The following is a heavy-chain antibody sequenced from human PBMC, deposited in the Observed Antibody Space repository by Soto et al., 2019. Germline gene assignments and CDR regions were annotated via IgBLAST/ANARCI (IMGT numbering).Heavy chain of an antibody. CDR1: GFTFSSYW. V-gene: IGHV3-74*01. Sequence: PGGSLRLSCAASGFTFSSYWMHWVRQAPGKGLVWVSRISSDGSKTSYTDSVKGRFTISRDNAKNTLYLQMNSLRADDTAVYYCARGLRLNYWGQGTLGTVSS. CDR3: ARGLRLNY. J-gene: IGHJ4*02. D-gene: IGHD2-15*01. CDR2: ISSDGSKT.